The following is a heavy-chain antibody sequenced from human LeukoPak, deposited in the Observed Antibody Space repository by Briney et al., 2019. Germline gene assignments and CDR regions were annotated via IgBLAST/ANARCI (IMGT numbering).Heavy chain of an antibody. D-gene: IGHD2-21*01. CDR3: AKVGSYSPLYFFDY. V-gene: IGHV3-30*07. J-gene: IGHJ4*02. CDR1: GFTFSSYA. Sequence: GGSLRLSCAASGFTFSSYAMHWVRQAPGKGLEWVAVISYDGSNKYYADSVKGRFTISRDNSENTLYLQMNSLRAEDTAVYYCAKVGSYSPLYFFDYWGQGTLVTVSS. CDR2: ISYDGSNK.